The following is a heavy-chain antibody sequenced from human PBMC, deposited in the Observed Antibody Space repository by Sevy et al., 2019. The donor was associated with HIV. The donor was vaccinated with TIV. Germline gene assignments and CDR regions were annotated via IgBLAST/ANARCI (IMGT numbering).Heavy chain of an antibody. CDR2: MYYSGST. CDR3: ARSEKGYSGYDSPPFYYYYYYMDV. Sequence: SETLSLTCTVSGGSVSSGSYYWSWIRQPPGKGLEWIGYMYYSGSTNYNPSLKSRVTISVDTSKNQFSLKLSSVTAADTAVYYCARSEKGYSGYDSPPFYYYYYYMDVWGKGTTVTVSS. V-gene: IGHV4-61*01. CDR1: GGSVSSGSYY. J-gene: IGHJ6*03. D-gene: IGHD5-12*01.